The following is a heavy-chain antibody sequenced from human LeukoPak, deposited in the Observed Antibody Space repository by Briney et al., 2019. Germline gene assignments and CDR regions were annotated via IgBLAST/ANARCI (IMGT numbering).Heavy chain of an antibody. CDR3: AREVQGGNFDY. CDR1: GGSISSYY. Sequence: PSETLSLTCTVSGGSISSYYWSWVRQPPGKGQEWIGYIYYSGSTNYNPSLKSRVTISVDTSKNQFSLKLSSVTAADTAVYYCAREVQGGNFDYWGQGTLVTVSS. J-gene: IGHJ4*02. D-gene: IGHD2-15*01. V-gene: IGHV4-59*01. CDR2: IYYSGST.